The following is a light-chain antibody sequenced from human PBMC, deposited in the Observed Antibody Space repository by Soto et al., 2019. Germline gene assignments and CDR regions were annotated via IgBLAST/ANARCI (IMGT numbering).Light chain of an antibody. CDR2: GAS. CDR3: QQYNNWLRT. Sequence: EIVLTQSPGTLSLSPGERATLSCRASQSVSSSYLAWYQQKPGQAPRPLIYGASSRAIGIPDRFSGSGSGTDFTLTISRLEPEDFAVYYCQQYNNWLRTFGQGTKVEIK. V-gene: IGKV3-20*01. CDR1: QSVSSSY. J-gene: IGKJ1*01.